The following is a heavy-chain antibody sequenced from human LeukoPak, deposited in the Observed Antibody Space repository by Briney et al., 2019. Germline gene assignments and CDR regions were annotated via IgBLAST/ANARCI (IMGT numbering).Heavy chain of an antibody. J-gene: IGHJ6*02. V-gene: IGHV4-34*01. CDR2: INHSGST. CDR3: ARGREQWLVLGYYYYGMDV. CDR1: GGSFSGYY. Sequence: SETLSLTCAVYGGSFSGYYWSWIRQPPGKGLEWIGEINHSGSTNYNPSLKSRVTISVDTSKNQFSLKLSSVTAADTAVYYCARGREQWLVLGYYYYGMDVWGQGTTVTVSS. D-gene: IGHD6-19*01.